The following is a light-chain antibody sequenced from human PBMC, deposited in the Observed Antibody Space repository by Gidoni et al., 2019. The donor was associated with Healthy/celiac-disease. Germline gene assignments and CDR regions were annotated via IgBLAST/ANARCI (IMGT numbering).Light chain of an antibody. J-gene: IGKJ1*01. Sequence: EIVLTQSPATLSLSPGERATPSCRASQSVSSSYLAWYQQKPGQAPRLLIYGTSSRATGIPDRFSGSGSGTDFTLTISRLEPEDFAVYYCQQYGSSPKTFGQGTKVEIK. CDR3: QQYGSSPKT. CDR1: QSVSSSY. V-gene: IGKV3-20*01. CDR2: GTS.